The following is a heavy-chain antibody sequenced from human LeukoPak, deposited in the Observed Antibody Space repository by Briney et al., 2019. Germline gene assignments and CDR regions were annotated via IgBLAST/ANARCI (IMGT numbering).Heavy chain of an antibody. CDR2: ISWDGGST. CDR1: GFTFDDYA. CDR3: ARVASYYYDSSGYYNDY. V-gene: IGHV3-43D*03. Sequence: GGSLRLSCAASGFTFDDYAMHWVRQAPGKGLEWVSLISWDGGSTYYADSVKGRFTISRDNSKNSLYLQMNSLRAEDTAVYYCARVASYYYDSSGYYNDYWGQGTLVTVSS. D-gene: IGHD3-22*01. J-gene: IGHJ4*02.